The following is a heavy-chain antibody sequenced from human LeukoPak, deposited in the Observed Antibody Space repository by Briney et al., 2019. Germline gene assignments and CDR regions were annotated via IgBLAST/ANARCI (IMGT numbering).Heavy chain of an antibody. V-gene: IGHV1-24*01. CDR1: GDTLTESS. CDR3: TTREIVVEPALTSMVRGVLWRSDF. CDR2: FDPKEGKR. Sequence: ASVKVSCKVSGDTLTESSIHWVRQGPGKGLEWMGGFDPKEGKRVYAQNFQGRVTMTEDTSSGSAYMELNSLRSEDTGVYYCTTREIVVEPALTSMVRGVLWRSDFWGHGTLVTVAS. D-gene: IGHD3-10*01. J-gene: IGHJ4*01.